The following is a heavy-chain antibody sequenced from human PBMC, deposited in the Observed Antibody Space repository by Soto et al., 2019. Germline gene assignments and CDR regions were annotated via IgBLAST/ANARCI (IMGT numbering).Heavy chain of an antibody. CDR1: GFTFSSYG. V-gene: IGHV3-30*18. CDR3: AKDNSISTPSYRLYTSFSP. D-gene: IGHD2-2*01. Sequence: VQLVESGGGVVQPGRSLRLSCAASGFTFSSYGMHWVRQAPGKGLEWVAVISYGGSNKYYADSVKGRFTISSDTSTIPPYLPINNLTAPDTAVYYFAKDNSISTPSYRLYTSFSPWRQGTLLTVSS. CDR2: ISYGGSNK. J-gene: IGHJ5*02.